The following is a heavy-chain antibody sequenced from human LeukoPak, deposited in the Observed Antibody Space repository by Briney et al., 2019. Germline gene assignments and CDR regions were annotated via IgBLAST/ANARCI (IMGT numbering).Heavy chain of an antibody. D-gene: IGHD3-10*01. V-gene: IGHV3-53*01. Sequence: GGSLRLSCAASGFTVSSNYMSWVRQAPGKGLEWVSVIYSGGSTYYADSVKGRFTISRDNSKNTLYLQMNSLRAEDTAVYYCARGGVSGYYYYYGMGVWGQGTTVTVSS. J-gene: IGHJ6*02. CDR1: GFTVSSNY. CDR3: ARGGVSGYYYYYGMGV. CDR2: IYSGGST.